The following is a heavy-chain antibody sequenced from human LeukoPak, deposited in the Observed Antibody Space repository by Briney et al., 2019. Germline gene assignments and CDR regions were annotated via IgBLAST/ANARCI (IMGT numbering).Heavy chain of an antibody. V-gene: IGHV4-59*11. J-gene: IGHJ4*02. Sequence: SETLSLTCTVSGGSISSHYWSWIRQPPGKGLEWIGYIYYSGSTNYNPSLKSRVTISVDTSKNQFSLRLGSVTAADTAVYYCASVNHYGSGSPYSDYWGEGTLVTVSS. CDR1: GGSISSHY. CDR2: IYYSGST. D-gene: IGHD3-10*01. CDR3: ASVNHYGSGSPYSDY.